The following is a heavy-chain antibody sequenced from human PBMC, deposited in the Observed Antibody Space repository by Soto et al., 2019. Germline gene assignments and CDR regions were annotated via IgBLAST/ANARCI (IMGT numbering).Heavy chain of an antibody. J-gene: IGHJ6*02. CDR1: GGSFSGYY. CDR2: INHSGST. Sequence: PSETLSLTCAVSGGSFSGYYWSWIRQPPGKGLEWIGEINHSGSTNYNPSLKSRVTISVDTSKNQFSLKLSSVTAADTAVYYCARGVKIRRMDTAMLGIVVVRPYYYYGMDVWGQGTTVTVSS. D-gene: IGHD3-22*01. CDR3: ARGVKIRRMDTAMLGIVVVRPYYYYGMDV. V-gene: IGHV4-34*01.